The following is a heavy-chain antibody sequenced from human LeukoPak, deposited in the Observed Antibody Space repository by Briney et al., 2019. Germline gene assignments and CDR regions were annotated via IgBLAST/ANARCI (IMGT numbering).Heavy chain of an antibody. CDR3: ARDREGIRRGAYYFDY. Sequence: GGSLRLSCAASGFTFSDYYMGWIRQAPGKGPEWVSYISSSSSYTNYADSVKGRFTISRDNSKNSLYLQMNSLRAEDTAVYYCARDREGIRRGAYYFDYWGQGTLVTVSS. V-gene: IGHV3-11*05. J-gene: IGHJ4*02. CDR2: ISSSSSYT. D-gene: IGHD3-10*01. CDR1: GFTFSDYY.